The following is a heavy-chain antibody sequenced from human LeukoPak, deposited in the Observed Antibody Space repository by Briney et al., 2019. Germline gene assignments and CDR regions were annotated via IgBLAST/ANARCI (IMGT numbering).Heavy chain of an antibody. D-gene: IGHD2-2*01. CDR2: IYYSGST. V-gene: IGHV4-39*01. Sequence: PSETLSLTCAVSGASITYYWSWVRQPPGKGLEWIGSIYYSGSTYYNPSLKSRVTISVDTSKNQFSLKLSSVTAADTAVYYCARHFKAPTIVVVPAAIDYWGQGTLVTVSS. J-gene: IGHJ4*02. CDR1: GASITYY. CDR3: ARHFKAPTIVVVPAAIDY.